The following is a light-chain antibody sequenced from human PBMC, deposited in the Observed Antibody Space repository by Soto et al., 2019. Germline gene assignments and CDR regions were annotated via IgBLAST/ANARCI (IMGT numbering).Light chain of an antibody. J-gene: IGKJ1*01. CDR2: GAS. CDR3: QQYGSSPVT. Sequence: EIVLTQSPGTLSFSTGERATLSCRASQSVSSSYLAWYQQKPGQAPRLLIYGASSRATGIPDRFSGSGSGTDFTLTISRLEPEDFAVYYCQQYGSSPVTFGQGTKVDI. CDR1: QSVSSSY. V-gene: IGKV3-20*01.